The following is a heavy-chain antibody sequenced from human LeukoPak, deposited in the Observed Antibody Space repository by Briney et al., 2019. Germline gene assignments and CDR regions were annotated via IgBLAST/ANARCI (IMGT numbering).Heavy chain of an antibody. V-gene: IGHV4-61*01. CDR1: GGSVSSGSYY. CDR2: IYYSGST. CDR3: ARDRGGDSSGSSDLDY. J-gene: IGHJ4*02. Sequence: SETLSLTCIDSGGSVSSGSYYWSWIRQPPGKGLEWIGYIYYSGSTNYNPSLKSRVTISVDTSKNQFSLKLSSVTAADTAVYYCARDRGGDSSGSSDLDYWGQGTLVTVSS. D-gene: IGHD6-19*01.